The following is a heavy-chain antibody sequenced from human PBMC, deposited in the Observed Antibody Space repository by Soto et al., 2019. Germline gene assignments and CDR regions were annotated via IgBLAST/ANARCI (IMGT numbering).Heavy chain of an antibody. CDR1: GGFISSDY. J-gene: IGHJ4*02. V-gene: IGHV4-59*01. D-gene: IGHD2-15*01. Sequence: PSETLSLTCTVSGGFISSDYWIWIRQPPGKGLEWIGYIYYSGSTNYNPSLKSRVTISLDTSKKHFSLKLSSVTAADTAVYYCAREGGGYCSGGSCQVDYWGQGTLVTVS. CDR3: AREGGGYCSGGSCQVDY. CDR2: IYYSGST.